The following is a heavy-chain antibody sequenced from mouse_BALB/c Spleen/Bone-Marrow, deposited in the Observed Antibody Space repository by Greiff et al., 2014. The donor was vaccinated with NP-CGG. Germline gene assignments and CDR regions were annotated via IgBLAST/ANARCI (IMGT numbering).Heavy chain of an antibody. CDR1: GFNIKDTY. D-gene: IGHD1-1*01. CDR3: ARYYYGYYFDY. V-gene: IGHV14-3*02. Sequence: VQLKESGAELVKPGASVKLSCTASGFNIKDTYMHWVKQRPEQGLEWIGRIDPANGNTKYDPKFQGKATITAETSSNTAYLQLSSLTSEDTAVYYCARYYYGYYFDYWGQGTTLTVSS. CDR2: IDPANGNT. J-gene: IGHJ2*01.